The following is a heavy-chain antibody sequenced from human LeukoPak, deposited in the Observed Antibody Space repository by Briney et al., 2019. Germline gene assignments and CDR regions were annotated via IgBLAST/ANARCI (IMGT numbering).Heavy chain of an antibody. CDR3: AWIKVREGDFDY. CDR1: GFPFCCYR. Sequence: GGPLRLSCGASGFPFCCYRMHWVRQAPGKGLEGVAVIWYDGSNKYYADSVTGRFTIYRDNSKNTLYLQMNSLRAEDTAVYYCAWIKVREGDFDYWGQGTLVTVSS. D-gene: IGHD3-10*01. V-gene: IGHV3-33*01. J-gene: IGHJ4*02. CDR2: IWYDGSNK.